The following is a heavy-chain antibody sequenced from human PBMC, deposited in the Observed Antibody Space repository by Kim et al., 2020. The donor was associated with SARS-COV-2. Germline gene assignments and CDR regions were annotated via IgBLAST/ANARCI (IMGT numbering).Heavy chain of an antibody. CDR3: ARESSGIDLDQ. CDR1: GFTINDHS. CDR2: ISGRGSPI. D-gene: IGHD3-22*01. V-gene: IGHV3-48*02. J-gene: IGHJ4*02. Sequence: GGSLRLSCAVSGFTINDHSMNWVRQAPGKGLEWVSHISGRGSPIYYADSVKGRFTISRDNAKNSLYLQMNSLRDEDTAMYYCARESSGIDLDQWGQGTLVPVSS.